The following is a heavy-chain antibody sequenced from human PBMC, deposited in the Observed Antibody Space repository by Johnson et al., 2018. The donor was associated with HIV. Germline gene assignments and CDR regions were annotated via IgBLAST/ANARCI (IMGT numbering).Heavy chain of an antibody. CDR1: GFTFSSYA. D-gene: IGHD5-24*01. V-gene: IGHV3-30-3*01. Sequence: VQLVESGGGVVQPGRSLRLSCAASGFTFSSYAMHWVRQAPGKGLEWVAVISYDGSNKYYADSVKGRFTISRDNSKNTLYLQMKRLRAEDTAVYYCARDGPWLQSQRDAFDIWGQGTMVTVSS. J-gene: IGHJ3*02. CDR3: ARDGPWLQSQRDAFDI. CDR2: ISYDGSNK.